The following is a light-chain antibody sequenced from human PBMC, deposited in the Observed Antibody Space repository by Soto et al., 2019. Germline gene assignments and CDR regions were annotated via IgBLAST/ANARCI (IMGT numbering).Light chain of an antibody. Sequence: EIVMTQSPATLSVSPGERATLSCRASQSVSSDLAWYQQRPGQAPSLLIYGASTRATGIPARFSGSGSGTEFTLTISSLQSEDVAVYYCQQYNKWPPRFTFGPGIKVEIK. CDR3: QQYNKWPPRFT. J-gene: IGKJ3*01. V-gene: IGKV3-15*01. CDR2: GAS. CDR1: QSVSSD.